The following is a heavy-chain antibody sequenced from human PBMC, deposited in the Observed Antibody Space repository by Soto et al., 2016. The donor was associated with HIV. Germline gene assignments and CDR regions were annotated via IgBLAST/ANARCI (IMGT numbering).Heavy chain of an antibody. Sequence: EVQLVESGGGLVQPGGSLRLSCAASGFTFSSYSMNWVRQAPGKGLEWVSYISSSSSTIYYADSVKGRFTISRDNAKNSLYLQMNSLRAEDTAVYYCARVSSGGSYFDFDYVGPGNPGHRLL. V-gene: IGHV3-48*01. CDR3: ARVSSGGSYFDFDY. J-gene: IGHJ4*02. D-gene: IGHD1-26*01. CDR1: GFTFSSYS. CDR2: ISSSSSTI.